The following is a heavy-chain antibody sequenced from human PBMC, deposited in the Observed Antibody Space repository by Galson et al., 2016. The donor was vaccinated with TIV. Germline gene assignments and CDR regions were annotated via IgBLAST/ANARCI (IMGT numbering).Heavy chain of an antibody. CDR2: ISNGGSIT. CDR3: ARAVTMRVADYYYGMDV. V-gene: IGHV3-11*04. Sequence: SLRLSCAVSGFTFTDYYMNWIRQTPGKGLEWVSYISNGGSITYYADFVKGRFSISRDNAKSSLYLQMNDLRAEDSGVYYCARAVTMRVADYYYGMDVWGQGTTVTVSS. J-gene: IGHJ6*02. D-gene: IGHD3-22*01. CDR1: GFTFTDYY.